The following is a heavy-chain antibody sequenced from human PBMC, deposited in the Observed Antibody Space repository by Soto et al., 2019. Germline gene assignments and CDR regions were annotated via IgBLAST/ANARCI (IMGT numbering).Heavy chain of an antibody. D-gene: IGHD5-12*01. Sequence: EVQVAESGGDLVQPGGSLRLSCAASGFTIRNYAMSWVRQAPGKALEWVSGISGGSDRTYYADSVKGRFTIFKDNSKNTLYLQMSSLRVEDTAVYHCEGSWTWGQGTMVTVSS. J-gene: IGHJ3*01. CDR3: EGSWT. CDR2: ISGGSDRT. CDR1: GFTIRNYA. V-gene: IGHV3-23*04.